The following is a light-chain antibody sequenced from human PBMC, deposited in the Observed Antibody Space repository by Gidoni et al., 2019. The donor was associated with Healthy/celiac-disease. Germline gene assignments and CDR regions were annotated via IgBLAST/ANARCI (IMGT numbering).Light chain of an antibody. Sequence: EIVFTQAPATLALSPGERATLSCRASQSLSSYLAWYQQKPGQAPRLLIYDASNRATGIPARFSGSGSGTDFTLTISSLEPEDFAVYYCQQRSNWPRLTFGQGTRLEIK. V-gene: IGKV3-11*01. CDR3: QQRSNWPRLT. CDR1: QSLSSY. J-gene: IGKJ5*01. CDR2: DAS.